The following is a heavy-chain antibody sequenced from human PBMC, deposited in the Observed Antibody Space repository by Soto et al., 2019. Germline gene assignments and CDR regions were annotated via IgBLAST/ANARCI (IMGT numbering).Heavy chain of an antibody. V-gene: IGHV3-23*01. CDR1: GLTFRSYA. J-gene: IGHJ4*02. CDR3: AKDKIIAVAGGPLWYFDY. CDR2: ISGSGGST. Sequence: EVQLLESGGGLVQPGGSLRLSCEAPGLTFRSYAMTWVRQAPGKGLGWVSAISGSGGSTYYADSVKGRFTISRDNSKNTLYLQMNSLRAEDTAVYYCAKDKIIAVAGGPLWYFDYWGQGTLVTVSS. D-gene: IGHD6-19*01.